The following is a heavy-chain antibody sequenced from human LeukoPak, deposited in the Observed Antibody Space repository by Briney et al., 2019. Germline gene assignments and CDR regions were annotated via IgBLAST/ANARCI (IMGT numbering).Heavy chain of an antibody. CDR3: ARHVQLAGDLN. D-gene: IGHD6-6*01. CDR2: IYYSGST. J-gene: IGHJ4*02. Sequence: PSETLSLTCTVSGGAISSYYWGWIRQPPGKGLEWIGSIYYSGSTYYNPSLKSRVTISVDTSKNQFSLKLSSVTAADTAVYYCARHVQLAGDLNWGQGTLVTVSS. CDR1: GGAISSYY. V-gene: IGHV4-39*01.